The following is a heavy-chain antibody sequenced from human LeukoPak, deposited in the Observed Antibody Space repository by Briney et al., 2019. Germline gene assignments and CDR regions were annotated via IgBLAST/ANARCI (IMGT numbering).Heavy chain of an antibody. V-gene: IGHV3-53*04. CDR2: IYSGGST. CDR3: ARLEMATITHAFDI. J-gene: IGHJ3*02. CDR1: GFTVSSNY. Sequence: PGRSLRLSCAASGFTVSSNYMSWVRQAPGKGLEWVSVIYSGGSTYYADSVKGRFTISRHDPKNTLYLQMNSLRPEDTAVYYCARLEMATITHAFDIWGQGAMVTVSS. D-gene: IGHD5-24*01.